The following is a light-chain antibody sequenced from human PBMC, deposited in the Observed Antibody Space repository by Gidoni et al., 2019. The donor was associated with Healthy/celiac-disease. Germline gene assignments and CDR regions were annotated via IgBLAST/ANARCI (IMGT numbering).Light chain of an antibody. CDR2: KAS. CDR1: QSISSW. CDR3: QQYNSYPLT. Sequence: ASVGDRVTITCRASQSISSWLAWYQQKPGKAPKLLIYKASSLESGVPTRFSGSGSGTEFTLTISSLQPDDFATYYCQQYNSYPLTFGGGTKVEIK. J-gene: IGKJ4*01. V-gene: IGKV1-5*03.